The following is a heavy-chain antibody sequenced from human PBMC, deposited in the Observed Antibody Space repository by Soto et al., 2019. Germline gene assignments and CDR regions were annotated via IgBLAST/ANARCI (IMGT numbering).Heavy chain of an antibody. D-gene: IGHD1-7*01. CDR3: ARGTGTKYYYGMDV. V-gene: IGHV1-69*13. Sequence: SVKVSCKASGGTFSSYAISWVRQAPGQGLEWMGGIIPIFGTANYAQKFQGRVTITADESTSRGYMELSSLRSEDTAVYYCARGTGTKYYYGMDVWGQGNTVTV. CDR1: GGTFSSYA. J-gene: IGHJ6*01. CDR2: IIPIFGTA.